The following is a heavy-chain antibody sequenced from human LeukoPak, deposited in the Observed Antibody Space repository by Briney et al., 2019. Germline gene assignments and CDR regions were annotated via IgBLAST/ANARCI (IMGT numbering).Heavy chain of an antibody. V-gene: IGHV4-59*01. CDR2: IYYSGST. J-gene: IGHJ4*02. CDR3: ARTISVGGNARLDY. CDR1: RDSIRYYY. D-gene: IGHD4-23*01. Sequence: SETLSHTCTVSRDSIRYYYWSWIRQPPGKGLEWIGYIYYSGSTNYNPSLKSRVTISVDTSRNQFSLKLSSVTAADTAVYYCARTISVGGNARLDYWGQGTLVTVSS.